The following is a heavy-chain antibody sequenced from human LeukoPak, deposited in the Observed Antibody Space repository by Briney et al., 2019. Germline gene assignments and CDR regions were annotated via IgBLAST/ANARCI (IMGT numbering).Heavy chain of an antibody. Sequence: SETLSLTCAVSGGSISSGGYSWSWVRQPPGKGLEWIGYIYHSGSTYYNPSLKSRVTISVDRSKNQFSLKLSSVTAADTAVYYCARGSGVWGGYRLLYWGQGTLVTVSS. CDR2: IYHSGST. CDR3: ARGSGVWGGYRLLY. J-gene: IGHJ4*02. V-gene: IGHV4-30-2*01. D-gene: IGHD3-16*02. CDR1: GGSISSGGYS.